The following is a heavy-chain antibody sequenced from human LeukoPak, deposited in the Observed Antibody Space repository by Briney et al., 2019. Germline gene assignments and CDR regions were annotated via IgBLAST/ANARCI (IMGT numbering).Heavy chain of an antibody. D-gene: IGHD6-13*01. J-gene: IGHJ1*01. Sequence: SETLSLTCTVSGGSISSYYWSWIRQPPGKGLEWIGYIYYSGSTNYNPSLKSRVIISVDTSKNQFSLKLSSVTAADTAVYYCARYIAAAGTGYFQHWGQGTLVTVSS. CDR2: IYYSGST. CDR3: ARYIAAAGTGYFQH. CDR1: GGSISSYY. V-gene: IGHV4-59*01.